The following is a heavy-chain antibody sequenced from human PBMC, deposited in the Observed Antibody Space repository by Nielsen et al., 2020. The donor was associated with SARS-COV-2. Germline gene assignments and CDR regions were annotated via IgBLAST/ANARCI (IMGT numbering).Heavy chain of an antibody. CDR3: ARDRFGIAARPGGYGMDV. J-gene: IGHJ6*02. Sequence: GESLKISCAASGFTFSSYSMNWVRQAPGKGLEWVSYISSSSSYIYYADSVKGRFTISRDNAKNSLYLQMNSLRAEDTAVYYCARDRFGIAARPGGYGMDVWGQGTTVTVSS. CDR2: ISSSSSYI. V-gene: IGHV3-21*05. CDR1: GFTFSSYS. D-gene: IGHD6-6*01.